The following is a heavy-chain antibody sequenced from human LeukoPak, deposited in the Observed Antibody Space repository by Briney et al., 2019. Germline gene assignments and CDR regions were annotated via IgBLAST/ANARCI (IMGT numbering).Heavy chain of an antibody. Sequence: SVKVSCKACVYTFTNYYMHWVRQAPGRGVEWMGIINSSGGSTSYAQKFQGRVTMTRDMSTSTGYMELSSLRSEDSAVEYCARVRHYYDSSGYHVLDYWGQGTLVAVSS. CDR2: INSSGGST. CDR1: VYTFTNYY. D-gene: IGHD3-22*01. J-gene: IGHJ4*01. CDR3: ARVRHYYDSSGYHVLDY. V-gene: IGHV1-46*01.